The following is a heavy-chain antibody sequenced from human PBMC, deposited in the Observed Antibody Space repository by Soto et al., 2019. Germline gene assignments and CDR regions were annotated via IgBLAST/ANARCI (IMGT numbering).Heavy chain of an antibody. J-gene: IGHJ5*02. Sequence: ASVKVSCKASGYSFTSLDINWVRQTTGQGLEWMGWMQPSSGRTGYAQKFQGRVTISVDTSKNQLSLKLSSVTAADTAVYYCARHSHTPRGAHNWFDPWGQGTLVTVSS. V-gene: IGHV1-8*01. CDR1: GYSFTSLD. CDR2: MQPSSGRT. D-gene: IGHD3-10*01. CDR3: ARHSHTPRGAHNWFDP.